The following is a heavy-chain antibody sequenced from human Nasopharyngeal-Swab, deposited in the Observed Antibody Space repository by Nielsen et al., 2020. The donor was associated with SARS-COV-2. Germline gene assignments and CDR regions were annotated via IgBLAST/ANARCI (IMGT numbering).Heavy chain of an antibody. D-gene: IGHD2-2*01. V-gene: IGHV3-48*02. CDR3: AREGLGLYCSSTSCYSEFDY. CDR1: GFTFSSYS. Sequence: EGSLRLSCAASGFTFSSYSMNWVRQAPGKGLEWVSYISSSSSTIYYADSVKGRFTISRDNAKNSLYLQMNSPRDEDTAVYYCAREGLGLYCSSTSCYSEFDYWGQGTLVTVSS. CDR2: ISSSSSTI. J-gene: IGHJ4*02.